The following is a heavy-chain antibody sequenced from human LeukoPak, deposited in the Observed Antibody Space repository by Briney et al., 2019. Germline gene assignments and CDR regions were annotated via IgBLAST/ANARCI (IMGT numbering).Heavy chain of an antibody. D-gene: IGHD3-22*01. CDR3: ARDKADDSSGYSSGIDY. J-gene: IGHJ4*02. CDR2: IYTSGST. V-gene: IGHV4-4*07. CDR1: GGSISSYY. Sequence: SETLSLTCTVSGGSISSYYWSWIRQPAGKGPEWIGRIYTSGSTNYNPSLKSRVTMSVDTSKNQFSLKLSSVTAADTAVYYCARDKADDSSGYSSGIDYWGQGTLVTVSS.